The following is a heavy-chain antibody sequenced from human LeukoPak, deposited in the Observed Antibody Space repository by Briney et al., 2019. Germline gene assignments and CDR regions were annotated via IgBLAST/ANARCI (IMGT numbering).Heavy chain of an antibody. CDR1: GVSISSDNYY. CDR2: IYYSGST. D-gene: IGHD3-22*01. Sequence: PSETLSLTCTVSGVSISSDNYYWSWIRQHPGKGLEWIVYIYYSGSTYYNPSLKSRVTISVDSSKNQFSLYLTSVTAADTAVYYCARENYYDSSGIFDYWGQGTLVTVSA. J-gene: IGHJ4*02. CDR3: ARENYYDSSGIFDY. V-gene: IGHV4-31*03.